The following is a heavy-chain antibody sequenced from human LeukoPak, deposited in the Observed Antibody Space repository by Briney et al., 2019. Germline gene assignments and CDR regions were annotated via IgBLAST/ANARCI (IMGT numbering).Heavy chain of an antibody. CDR2: ISSSSSYI. CDR3: ARSGSIAAFDI. J-gene: IGHJ3*02. D-gene: IGHD1-26*01. CDR1: GFTLSSYS. Sequence: PGGSLRLSCAASGFTLSSYSMNWVRQAPGKGLEWVSSISSSSSYIYYADSVKGRFTISRDNAKNSLYLQTNSLRAEDTAVYYCARSGSIAAFDIWGQGTMVTVSS. V-gene: IGHV3-21*01.